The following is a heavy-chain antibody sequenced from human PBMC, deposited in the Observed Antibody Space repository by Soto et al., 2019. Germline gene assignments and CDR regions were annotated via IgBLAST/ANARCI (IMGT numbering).Heavy chain of an antibody. D-gene: IGHD3-3*01. Sequence: WVRQSPGKVLEWVGFIRSKAYGVAREYAASVKGRFTISRDDSKTIAYLQMNSLKTEDTAVYYCTREFGIHPPFSKWGQGALVTVSS. CDR3: TREFGIHPPFSK. V-gene: IGHV3-49*02. J-gene: IGHJ4*02. CDR2: IRSKAYGVAR.